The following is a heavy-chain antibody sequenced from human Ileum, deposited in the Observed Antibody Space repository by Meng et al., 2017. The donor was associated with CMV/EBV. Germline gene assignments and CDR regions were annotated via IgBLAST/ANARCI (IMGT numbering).Heavy chain of an antibody. Sequence: QVKLQQPRLGLMKPSKTLSLTCAISGYSVSSKSVTWNWIRKSPSRGLEWLGRTYYRSKWYNDYAVSVKSRITINPDTSRNHFFLQLSSVSPEDTAVYYCARNIFEDQMLPFDYWGQGTLVTVSS. CDR3: ARNIFEDQMLPFDY. V-gene: IGHV6-1*01. D-gene: IGHD2-2*01. J-gene: IGHJ4*02. CDR2: TYYRSKWYN. CDR1: GYSVSSKSVT.